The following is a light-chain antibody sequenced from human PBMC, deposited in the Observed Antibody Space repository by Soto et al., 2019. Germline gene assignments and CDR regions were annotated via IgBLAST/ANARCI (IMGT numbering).Light chain of an antibody. CDR2: TAS. J-gene: IGKJ4*01. Sequence: DLHMTQSPSSVSASVGDRVTITCRASQGISSFLAWYQQKPGKAPKLLIYTASNLQSGVPSRFSGSGSGTDFTLTISSLQPEDFATYYCQQANTFPLTFGGGTKVE. CDR1: QGISSF. CDR3: QQANTFPLT. V-gene: IGKV1-12*01.